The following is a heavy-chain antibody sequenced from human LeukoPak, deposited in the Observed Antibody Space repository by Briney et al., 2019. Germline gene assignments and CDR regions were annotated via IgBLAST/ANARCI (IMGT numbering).Heavy chain of an antibody. CDR3: AREILTGYYPYYYYGMDV. Sequence: PGGSLRLSCAASGFTFDDYGMRWVRQAPGKGLEWVSGINWNGGSTGYADSVKGRFTISRDNAKNSPYLQMNSLRAEDTALYHCAREILTGYYPYYYYGMDVWGQGTTVTVSS. J-gene: IGHJ6*02. CDR2: INWNGGST. V-gene: IGHV3-20*01. CDR1: GFTFDDYG. D-gene: IGHD3-9*01.